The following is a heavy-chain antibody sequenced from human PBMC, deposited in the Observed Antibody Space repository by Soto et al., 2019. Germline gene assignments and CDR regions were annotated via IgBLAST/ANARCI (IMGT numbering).Heavy chain of an antibody. CDR3: ARQESGSYPSYYYYYGMDV. CDR2: INYSGSA. CDR1: GGSISSSSYY. Sequence: PSETLSLTCTVSGGSISSSSYYWGWIRQPPGKGREWIGSINYSGSAYYNPSLKSRVTTSVDTTKKQFSLKQSSVTAADTAVYYCARQESGSYPSYYYYYGMDVWGQGTTVTVSS. D-gene: IGHD1-26*01. V-gene: IGHV4-39*01. J-gene: IGHJ6*02.